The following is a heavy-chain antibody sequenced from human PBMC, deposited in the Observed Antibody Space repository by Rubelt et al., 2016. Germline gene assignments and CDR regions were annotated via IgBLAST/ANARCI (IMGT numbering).Heavy chain of an antibody. CDR1: GYTLTELS. V-gene: IGHV1-24*01. Sequence: QVQLVQSGAEVKKPGASVKVSCTVSGYTLTELSMHWVRQAPGNGLEWMGGFDPEDGETIYAQKFQGRVTITDDTSTDTAYMELSSLRSEDTAVYYCATPSNFPYGMDVWGQGTTVTVSS. D-gene: IGHD1-1*01. J-gene: IGHJ6*02. CDR2: FDPEDGET. CDR3: ATPSNFPYGMDV.